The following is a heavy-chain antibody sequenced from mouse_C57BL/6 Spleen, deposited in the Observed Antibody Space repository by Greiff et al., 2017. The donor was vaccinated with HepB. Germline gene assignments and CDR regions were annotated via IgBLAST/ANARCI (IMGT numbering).Heavy chain of an antibody. D-gene: IGHD1-1*02. J-gene: IGHJ2*01. CDR1: GYSITSGYY. Sequence: EVKLMESGPGLVKPSQSLSLTCSVPGYSITSGYYWNWIRQFPGNKLEWMGYISYDGSNNYNPSLKNRISITRDTSKNQFFLKLNSVTTEDTATYYCARGRNGGRDWGQGTTLTVSS. V-gene: IGHV3-6*01. CDR2: ISYDGSN. CDR3: ARGRNGGRD.